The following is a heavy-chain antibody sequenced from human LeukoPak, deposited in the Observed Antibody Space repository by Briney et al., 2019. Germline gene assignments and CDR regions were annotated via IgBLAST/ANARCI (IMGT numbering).Heavy chain of an antibody. CDR3: ARGAIPGVVVPAATNWFDP. Sequence: ASVKVSCKASGYTFTSYDINSVRQATGQGLEWMGWMNTNSGNTGYAQKFQGRVTMTRNTSISTAYMELSSLRSEDTAVYYCARGAIPGVVVPAATNWFDPWGQGTLVTVSS. CDR1: GYTFTSYD. V-gene: IGHV1-8*01. D-gene: IGHD2-2*01. CDR2: MNTNSGNT. J-gene: IGHJ5*02.